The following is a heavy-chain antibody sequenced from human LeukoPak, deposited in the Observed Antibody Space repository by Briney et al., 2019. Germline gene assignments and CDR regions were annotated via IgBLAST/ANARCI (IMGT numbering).Heavy chain of an antibody. CDR2: IYYSGST. Sequence: PSETLSLTCTVSGGSISSSSYYWGWIRQPPGKGLEWIGSIYYSGSTYYNPSLKSRVTISVDTSKNQFSLKLSSVTAADTAVYYCARHARSEQWLPLGWFDPWGQGTLVTVSS. CDR3: ARHARSEQWLPLGWFDP. CDR1: GGSISSSSYY. D-gene: IGHD6-19*01. V-gene: IGHV4-39*01. J-gene: IGHJ5*02.